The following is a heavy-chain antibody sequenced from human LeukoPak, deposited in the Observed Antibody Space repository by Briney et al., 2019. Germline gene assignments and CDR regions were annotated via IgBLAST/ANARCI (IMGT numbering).Heavy chain of an antibody. CDR1: GGSISSSSYY. J-gene: IGHJ5*02. D-gene: IGHD3-22*01. Sequence: SETLSLTCTVSGGSISSSSYYWGWIRQPPGKGLEWIGSIYYSGSTYYNPSIKSRVTISVDTSKNQFSLKLSSVTAADTAVYYCARRLRSSGSRWFDPWGQGTLVTVSS. CDR3: ARRLRSSGSRWFDP. CDR2: IYYSGST. V-gene: IGHV4-39*07.